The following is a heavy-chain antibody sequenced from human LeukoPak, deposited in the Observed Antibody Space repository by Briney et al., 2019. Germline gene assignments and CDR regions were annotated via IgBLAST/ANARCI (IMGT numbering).Heavy chain of an antibody. V-gene: IGHV3-21*01. CDR1: GFTFSSYS. CDR2: ISSSSSYI. CDR3: ARAHNWKYGSFDF. J-gene: IGHJ4*02. Sequence: GGSLRLSCAAPGFTFSSYSMNWVRQAPGKGLEWVSCISSSSSYIYYADSVKGRFTISRDNAKNSLYLQMNSLRAEDTAVYYCARAHNWKYGSFDFWGQGTLVTVSS. D-gene: IGHD1-7*01.